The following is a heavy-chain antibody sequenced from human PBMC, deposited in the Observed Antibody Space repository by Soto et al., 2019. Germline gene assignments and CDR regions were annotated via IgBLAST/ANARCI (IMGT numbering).Heavy chain of an antibody. CDR3: ARVTQRWWWSPNSQIHDWFDP. CDR2: INHSGST. CDR1: GGSFSGYY. J-gene: IGHJ5*02. V-gene: IGHV4-34*01. Sequence: SETLSLTCAVYGGSFSGYYWSWIRQPPGKGLEWIGEINHSGSTNYNPSLKSRVTISVDTSKNQFSLELSSVTAADTAVYYCARVTQRWWWSPNSQIHDWFDPWGQGTLVTVSS. D-gene: IGHD2-15*01.